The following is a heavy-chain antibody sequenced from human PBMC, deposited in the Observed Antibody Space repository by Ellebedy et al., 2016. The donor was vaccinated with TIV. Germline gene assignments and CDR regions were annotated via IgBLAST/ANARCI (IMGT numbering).Heavy chain of an antibody. V-gene: IGHV1-69*05. D-gene: IGHD6-13*01. J-gene: IGHJ4*02. CDR1: GGTFSSYA. CDR3: ARGDVSAAAGTRTFDY. CDR2: IIPIFGTA. Sequence: AASVKVSCRASGGTFSSYAISWVRQAPGQGLEWMGGIIPIFGTANYAQKFQGRVTMTRDTSTSTVYMELSSLRSEDTAVYYCARGDVSAAAGTRTFDYWGQGTLVTVSS.